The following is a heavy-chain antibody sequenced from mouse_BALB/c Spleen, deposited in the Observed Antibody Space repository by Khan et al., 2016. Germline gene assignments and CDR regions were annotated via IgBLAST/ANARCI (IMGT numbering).Heavy chain of an antibody. V-gene: IGHV14-3*02. CDR2: IDPTNGNT. Sequence: VQLQQSGAELVKPGASVKLSCTASGFNIKDTYMHWVKQRPEQGLEWIGKIDPTNGNTNYDPKFQGKATITADTSSNTAYLQLSSLASEDTAVYYCASRTLTPQYFDVWGAGTMVTVSS. CDR3: ASRTLTPQYFDV. CDR1: GFNIKDTY. J-gene: IGHJ1*01.